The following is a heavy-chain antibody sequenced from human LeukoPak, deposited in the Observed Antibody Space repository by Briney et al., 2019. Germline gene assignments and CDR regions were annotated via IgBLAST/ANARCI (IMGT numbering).Heavy chain of an antibody. Sequence: GGSLRLSCAASGFTFSSYDMHWVRQATGKGLEWVSAIGTAGDTYYPGSVKGRFTISRENAKNSLYLQMNSLRAEDTAVYYCAREKEGNYDSSGYPDYWGQGTLVTVSS. V-gene: IGHV3-13*01. J-gene: IGHJ4*02. D-gene: IGHD3-22*01. CDR3: AREKEGNYDSSGYPDY. CDR2: IGTAGDT. CDR1: GFTFSSYD.